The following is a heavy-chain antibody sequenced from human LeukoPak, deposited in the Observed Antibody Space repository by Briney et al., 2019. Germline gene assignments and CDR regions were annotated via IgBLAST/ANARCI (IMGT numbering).Heavy chain of an antibody. V-gene: IGHV5-51*01. CDR2: IYPDDSDN. J-gene: IGHJ4*02. CDR3: SIGRGGQQLGDY. CDR1: GNSFTNYY. D-gene: IGHD6-13*01. Sequence: GESLKISRKGSGNSFTNYYIGWVRQVPGKGLEWMGIIYPDDSDNRYSPSFQGQVTISPDKSLNPTYPQRRRLKASGPGMDYWSIGRGGQQLGDYWGQGTLVTVSS.